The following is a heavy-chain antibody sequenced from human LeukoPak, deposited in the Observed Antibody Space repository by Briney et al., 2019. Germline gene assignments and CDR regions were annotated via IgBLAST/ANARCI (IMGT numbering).Heavy chain of an antibody. V-gene: IGHV3-23*01. Sequence: GGSLRLSCAASGFTFATYAMNWVRQAPGKGLEWISSILTSDGNPYFADSVKGRFTISRDNSKNTVDLQMNSLRAEDTAVYYCARTSGWYPYFDYWGQGTLVTVSS. J-gene: IGHJ4*02. D-gene: IGHD6-19*01. CDR3: ARTSGWYPYFDY. CDR1: GFTFATYA. CDR2: ILTSDGNP.